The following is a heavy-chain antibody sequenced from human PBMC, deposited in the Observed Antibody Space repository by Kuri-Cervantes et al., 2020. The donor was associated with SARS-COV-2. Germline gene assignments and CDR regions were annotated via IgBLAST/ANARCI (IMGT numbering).Heavy chain of an antibody. CDR2: ISAYNGNK. CDR3: ARGPQEAGAGPSQDGFGY. J-gene: IGHJ4*02. V-gene: IGHV1-18*01. D-gene: IGHD6-19*01. CDR1: GGTFSSYA. Sequence: ASVKVSCKASGGTFSSYAISWVRQAPGQGLEWMGWISAYNGNKNYAQKVQDRVTLTTDTSTSTAYMELRSLRSDDTAVYYCARGPQEAGAGPSQDGFGYWGQGTLVTVSS.